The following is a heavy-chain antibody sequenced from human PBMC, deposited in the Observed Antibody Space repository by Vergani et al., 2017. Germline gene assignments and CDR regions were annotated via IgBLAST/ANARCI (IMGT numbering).Heavy chain of an antibody. D-gene: IGHD3-16*01. Sequence: EVQLVESGGGLVKPGGSLRLSCAASGFTFSNAWMSWVRQAPGKGLEWVGRIKSKTEGGTTDYAAPVKGRFTISRDDSKNTLDLQMNSLKTEDTAVYYCTTAAVRLGYGYWGQGTLVTVSA. CDR3: TTAAVRLGYGY. V-gene: IGHV3-15*01. CDR1: GFTFSNAW. CDR2: IKSKTEGGTT. J-gene: IGHJ4*02.